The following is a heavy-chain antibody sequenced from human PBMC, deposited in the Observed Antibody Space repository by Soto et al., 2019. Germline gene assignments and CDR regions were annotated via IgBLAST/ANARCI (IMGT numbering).Heavy chain of an antibody. CDR1: GLTVSANY. Sequence: GGSLRLSCAASGLTVSANYMNWVRQAPGKGLEWVSLLYSGGTAYYADSVRGRFTISRDNSKNTLYLQMNSLRVEDTAVYFCARARSSTMIVVTNHWYFDLWGRGTLVTVS. CDR3: ARARSSTMIVVTNHWYFDL. D-gene: IGHD3-22*01. V-gene: IGHV3-53*01. CDR2: LYSGGTA. J-gene: IGHJ2*01.